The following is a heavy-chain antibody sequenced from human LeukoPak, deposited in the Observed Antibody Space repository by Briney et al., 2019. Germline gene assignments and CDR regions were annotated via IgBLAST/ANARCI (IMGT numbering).Heavy chain of an antibody. CDR1: GYTFTGYY. Sequence: ASVKVSCKASGYTFTGYYMHWVRQAPGQGLEWMGWINPNTGVTNYAQKFQGRVTLTRDTSILTAYMELTRLRSDDTAMYYCARDRTTVTTGYYGRDVWGQGTTVTVSS. CDR3: ARDRTTVTTGYYGRDV. CDR2: INPNTGVT. D-gene: IGHD4-17*01. V-gene: IGHV1-2*02. J-gene: IGHJ6*02.